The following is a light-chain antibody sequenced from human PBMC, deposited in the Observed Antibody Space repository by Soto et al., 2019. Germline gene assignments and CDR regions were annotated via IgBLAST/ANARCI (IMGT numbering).Light chain of an antibody. CDR2: DAS. CDR3: LRRTDLPPLLT. V-gene: IGKV3-11*01. CDR1: QSINNY. J-gene: IGKJ3*01. Sequence: EIVLTQSPATLSLSPGERATLSCRASQSINNYLAWYQQKPGQAPRLLIYDASNRATGIPARFSGSGSGTDFTLTISSLEPEDFAVYYCLRRTDLPPLLTFGTETKVDIK.